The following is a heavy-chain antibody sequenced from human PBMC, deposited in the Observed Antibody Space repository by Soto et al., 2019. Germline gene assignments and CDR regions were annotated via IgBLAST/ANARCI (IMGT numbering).Heavy chain of an antibody. CDR3: ARDNINVLRYFDWSAYYYGMDV. CDR1: GFTFSSYA. D-gene: IGHD3-9*01. J-gene: IGHJ6*02. CDR2: ISYDGSNK. V-gene: IGHV3-30-3*01. Sequence: PGGSLRLSCAASGFTFSSYAMHWVRQAPGKGLEWVAVISYDGSNKYYADSVKGRFTISRDNSKNTLYLQMNSLRAEDTAVYYCARDNINVLRYFDWSAYYYGMDVWGQGTTVTVSS.